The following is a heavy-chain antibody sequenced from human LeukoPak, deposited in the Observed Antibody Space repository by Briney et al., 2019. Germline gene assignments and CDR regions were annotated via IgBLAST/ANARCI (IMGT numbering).Heavy chain of an antibody. CDR1: GGSFSNTSYY. Sequence: SETLSLTCSVSGGSFSNTSYYWGWIRQPPGKGLELFANIYHTGRTYYNPSLNSRVMLSVDTSATQFSLKLNSVTAADTAVYYCARGSEAAFQYYYYYYMDVWGKGTTVTISS. J-gene: IGHJ6*03. CDR3: ARGSEAAFQYYYYYYMDV. V-gene: IGHV4-39*01. D-gene: IGHD6-13*01. CDR2: IYHTGRT.